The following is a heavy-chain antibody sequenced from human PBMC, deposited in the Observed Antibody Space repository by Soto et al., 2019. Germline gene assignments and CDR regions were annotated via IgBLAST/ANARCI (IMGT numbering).Heavy chain of an antibody. V-gene: IGHV1-18*01. CDR1: GYTFFDYG. CDR3: ARGVPDRDYYSGYMAV. CDR2: ISVKNGDT. J-gene: IGHJ6*03. Sequence: QVQLVQSGAEVKKPGASVKVSCKASGYTFFDYGVSWVRQAPGQGLEWMAWISVKNGDTNYAQKFQGRVTMTTDTATNTAHMEVRSLSSDATAVYYCARGVPDRDYYSGYMAVWGAGTTVTVSS.